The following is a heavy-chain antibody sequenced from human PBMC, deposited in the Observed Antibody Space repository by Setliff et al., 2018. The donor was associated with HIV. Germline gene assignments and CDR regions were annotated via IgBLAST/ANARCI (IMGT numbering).Heavy chain of an antibody. V-gene: IGHV4-31*03. J-gene: IGHJ3*02. CDR2: IYNSGST. CDR1: GGSISSGGFY. Sequence: PSETLSLTCNVSGGSISSGGFYWNWIRQHPGKGLEWIGYIYNSGSTYYGPSLQSRLTISVDTSKNQLSLKLTSVAAADTAVYYCARLTYYYDTRGPAAAFEIWGQGTMVTVSS. CDR3: ARLTYYYDTRGPAAAFEI. D-gene: IGHD3-22*01.